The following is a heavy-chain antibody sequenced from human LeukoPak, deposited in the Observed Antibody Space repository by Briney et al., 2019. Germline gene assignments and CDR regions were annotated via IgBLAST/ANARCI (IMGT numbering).Heavy chain of an antibody. CDR3: ARDSSGYYRYYYYMDV. CDR2: IIPIFGTA. D-gene: IGHD3-22*01. J-gene: IGHJ6*03. CDR1: GNTFTRYA. Sequence: SVKVSCKTSGNTFTRYAMNWVRQAPGQGLEWMGGIIPIFGTANYAQKFQGRVTITADESTSTAYMELSSLRSEDTAVYYCARDSSGYYRYYYYMDVWGKGTTVTISS. V-gene: IGHV1-69*13.